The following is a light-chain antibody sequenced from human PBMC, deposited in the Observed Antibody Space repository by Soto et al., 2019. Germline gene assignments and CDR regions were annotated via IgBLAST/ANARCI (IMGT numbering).Light chain of an antibody. V-gene: IGLV1-44*01. J-gene: IGLJ2*01. Sequence: QSVLTQSPSASGTPGQRVTISCSGSSSNIGSNTVNWYQHLPGTAPKLLIYSDHQRPSEVPDRFSASKSGTSASLAISGLQSEDEADYYCAAWDDSLNGRIFGGETKLTVL. CDR2: SDH. CDR3: AAWDDSLNGRI. CDR1: SSNIGSNT.